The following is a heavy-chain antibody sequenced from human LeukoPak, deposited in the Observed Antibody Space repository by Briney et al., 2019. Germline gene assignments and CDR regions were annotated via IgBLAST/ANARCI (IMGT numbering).Heavy chain of an antibody. D-gene: IGHD3-22*01. V-gene: IGHV1-18*01. CDR3: ARKLYDSSGYYYFELGNDAFDI. CDR1: GYTFTSYG. CDR2: ISAYNGNT. J-gene: IGHJ3*02. Sequence: GASVKVSCKASGYTFTSYGISWVRQAPGQGLEWMGWISAYNGNTNYAQKLQGRVTMTTDTSTSTAYMELRSLRSDDTAVYYCARKLYDSSGYYYFELGNDAFDIWGQGTMVTVSS.